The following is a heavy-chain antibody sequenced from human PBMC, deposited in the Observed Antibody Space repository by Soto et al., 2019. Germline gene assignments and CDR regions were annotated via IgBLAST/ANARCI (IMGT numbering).Heavy chain of an antibody. V-gene: IGHV3-30*18. CDR3: AKRGTPGVGDYDWFDP. J-gene: IGHJ5*02. CDR2: ISYTGNTK. Sequence: QVHLMESGGGVVQPGGSLRLSCAASGFTFSDYGMHWVRQAPGKGLEWVGVISYTGNTKYYGASVEGRFTISRDNFKNVVYLDMSSLRPEDTGVYYCAKRGTPGVGDYDWFDPWGQGTRVTVSS. CDR1: GFTFSDYG. D-gene: IGHD4-17*01.